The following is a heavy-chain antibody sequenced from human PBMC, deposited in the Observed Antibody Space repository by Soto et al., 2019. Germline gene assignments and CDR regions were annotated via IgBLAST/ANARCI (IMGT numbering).Heavy chain of an antibody. CDR3: FDF. J-gene: IGHJ4*02. V-gene: IGHV1-2*02. CDR2: IHPHRGGT. D-gene: IGHD3-10*01. Sequence: ASVKVSCKASGYTFTGYFLHWVRQAPGQGLEWMGLIHPHRGGTKYAQEFQGRVTMTSLTAEDSAMYYCARGSTDSYPGSRIFDFWGRGTLVTVSS. CDR1: GYTFTGYF.